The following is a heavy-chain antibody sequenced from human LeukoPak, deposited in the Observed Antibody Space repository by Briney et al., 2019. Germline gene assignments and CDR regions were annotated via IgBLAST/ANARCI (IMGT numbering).Heavy chain of an antibody. CDR3: VRGHLWLHF. J-gene: IGHJ4*02. CDR2: ISRSDSTV. D-gene: IGHD2/OR15-2a*01. Sequence: GGSLRLSCAASGFTFSDYYMSWIRQAPGKGLEWASYISRSDSTVDYADSVKGRFTISRDNAKNSLYLQMNSLRAEDTAVYYCVRGHLWLHFWGQGTLVTVSS. V-gene: IGHV3-11*01. CDR1: GFTFSDYY.